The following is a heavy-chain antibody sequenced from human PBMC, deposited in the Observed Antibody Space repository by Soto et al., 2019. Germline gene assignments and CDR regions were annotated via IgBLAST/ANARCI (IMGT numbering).Heavy chain of an antibody. CDR1: GGSISSSNYY. CDR2: VYYSGST. CDR3: ARHKGHIVSNGPIDC. D-gene: IGHD2-21*01. J-gene: IGHJ4*02. Sequence: AETLSLTCTGSGGSISSSNYYWGWIRQPPGKGLEWIGNVYYSGSTYYNPSLTSRVTISVDTSKSQFSLNLSSVTAEDTARYYCARHKGHIVSNGPIDCGGQVALVTVXS. V-gene: IGHV4-39*01.